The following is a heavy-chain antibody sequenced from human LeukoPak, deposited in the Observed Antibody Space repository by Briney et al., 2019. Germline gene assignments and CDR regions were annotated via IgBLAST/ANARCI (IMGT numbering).Heavy chain of an antibody. J-gene: IGHJ4*02. CDR3: ARDFGTTGWHTFDY. V-gene: IGHV6-1*01. CDR2: TYYRSKWYN. Sequence: SQTLSLTCVVSGDSVSSKNGAWNWIRQSPSRGLEWLGRTYYRSKWYNDYAESMEGRMTISQDTSKNQYSLHLNSVTPDDTAVYYCARDFGTTGWHTFDYWGQGTPVTVSS. CDR1: GDSVSSKNGA. D-gene: IGHD6-19*01.